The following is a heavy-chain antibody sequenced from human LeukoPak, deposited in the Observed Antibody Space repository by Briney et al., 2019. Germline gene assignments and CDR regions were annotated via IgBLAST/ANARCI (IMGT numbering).Heavy chain of an antibody. CDR3: ARVGAGGGNYFRSYYDR. J-gene: IGHJ4*02. CDR2: IKEDGSEK. Sequence: GGSLRLSCAASGFTFSSYWMGWFRQAPGRGLEWVANIKEDGSEKNYVDSVKGRFSISRDNAENSLYLQMNSLRVEDTAMYYCARVGAGGGNYFRSYYDRWGQGTLVTV. V-gene: IGHV3-7*01. CDR1: GFTFSSYW. D-gene: IGHD2/OR15-2a*01.